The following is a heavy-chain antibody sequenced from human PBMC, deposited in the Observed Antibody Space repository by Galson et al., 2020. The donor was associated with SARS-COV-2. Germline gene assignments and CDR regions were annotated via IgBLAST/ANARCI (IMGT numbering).Heavy chain of an antibody. CDR1: GFTFSSYE. V-gene: IGHV3-48*03. CDR2: ISSSGGTI. J-gene: IGHJ6*02. D-gene: IGHD3-10*01. CDR3: ARRFGELSYDPFDYYYYGMDV. Sequence: GESLKISCAASGFTFSSYEMNWVRQAPGKGLEWVSYISSSGGTIYYADSVKGRFTISRDNAKNSLYLQMNSLRAEDTAIYYCARRFGELSYDPFDYYYYGMDVWGQGTTVTVSS.